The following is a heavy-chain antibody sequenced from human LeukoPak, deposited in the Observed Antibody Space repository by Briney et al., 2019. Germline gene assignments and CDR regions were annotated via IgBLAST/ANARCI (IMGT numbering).Heavy chain of an antibody. CDR3: ARYFGSGTSDY. V-gene: IGHV1-18*01. Sequence: ASVRVSCKASGYPFTMYGITWVRQAPGQGLEWMGWISAYNGKTHFAQKFQGRVTMTTDASTSTAYMKLSSLTSDDTAVYYCARYFGSGTSDYWGQGTLVTVSS. CDR2: ISAYNGKT. D-gene: IGHD3-10*01. J-gene: IGHJ4*02. CDR1: GYPFTMYG.